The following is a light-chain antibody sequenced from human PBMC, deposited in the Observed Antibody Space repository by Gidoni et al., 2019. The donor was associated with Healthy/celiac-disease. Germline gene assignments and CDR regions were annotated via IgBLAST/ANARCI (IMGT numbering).Light chain of an antibody. CDR3: QQSWT. CDR2: AAS. Sequence: DIQMTQSPSSLSASVGDRVTITCRASQSISSYLNWYQQKPGKAPKLLIYAASSLQSGVPSRFSGSGSGTDFTRTISSLQPEDFATYYCQQSWTFGQGTKLEIK. J-gene: IGKJ2*01. V-gene: IGKV1-39*01. CDR1: QSISSY.